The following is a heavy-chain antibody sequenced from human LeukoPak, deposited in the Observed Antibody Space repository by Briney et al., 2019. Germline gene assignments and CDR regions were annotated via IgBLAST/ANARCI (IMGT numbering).Heavy chain of an antibody. D-gene: IGHD3-3*01. J-gene: IGHJ6*02. Sequence: SETLSLTCTVSGGSISSYYWSWIRQPPGKGLEWIGYIYYSGSTNYNPSLKSRVTISVDTSKNQFSLKLSSVTAADTAVYYRARVWRYYDFWSGGSPDYYYYYGMDVWGQGTTVTVSS. CDR3: ARVWRYYDFWSGGSPDYYYYYGMDV. CDR1: GGSISSYY. V-gene: IGHV4-59*01. CDR2: IYYSGST.